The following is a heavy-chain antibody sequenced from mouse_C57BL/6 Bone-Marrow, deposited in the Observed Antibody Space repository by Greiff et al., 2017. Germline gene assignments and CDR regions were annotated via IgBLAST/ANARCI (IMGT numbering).Heavy chain of an antibody. Sequence: QVHVKQPGAELVRPGSSVKLSCKASGYTFTSYWMHWVKQRPIQGLEWIGNIDPSDSETHYNQKFKDKATLTVDKSSSTAYMQHISLTSEDLAVYYCARGGIYYDNYGAGVAYWGQGTTLTVSS. D-gene: IGHD2-1*01. J-gene: IGHJ2*01. CDR2: IDPSDSET. V-gene: IGHV1-52*01. CDR1: GYTFTSYW. CDR3: ARGGIYYDNYGAGVAY.